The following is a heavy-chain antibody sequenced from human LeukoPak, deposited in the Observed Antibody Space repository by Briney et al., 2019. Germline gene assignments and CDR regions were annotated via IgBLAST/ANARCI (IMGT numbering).Heavy chain of an antibody. V-gene: IGHV4-39*01. J-gene: IGHJ5*02. CDR2: IYYSGST. CDR1: GGSISSSSYY. Sequence: SETLSLTCTVSGGSISSSSYYWGWTRPPPGKGLEWIGGIYYSGSTYYNPSLKSRVTISVDTSKNQFSLKLSSVAAADTAVYYCARHVSYYDILTGYYKSTWFDPWGQGTLVTVSS. D-gene: IGHD3-9*01. CDR3: ARHVSYYDILTGYYKSTWFDP.